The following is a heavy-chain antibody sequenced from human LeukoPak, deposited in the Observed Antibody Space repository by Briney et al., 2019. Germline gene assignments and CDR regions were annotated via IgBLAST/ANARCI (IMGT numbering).Heavy chain of an antibody. J-gene: IGHJ4*02. V-gene: IGHV3-21*01. D-gene: IGHD4-17*01. CDR2: IISSSSYI. CDR3: ARDVHDYGDYGVEDY. Sequence: PGGSLRLSCAASGFTFSSYSMNWVRQAPGKGLEWVSSIISSSSYIYYADSVKSRFTISRDNAKNSLYLQMNSLRAEDTAVYYCARDVHDYGDYGVEDYWGQGTLVTVSS. CDR1: GFTFSSYS.